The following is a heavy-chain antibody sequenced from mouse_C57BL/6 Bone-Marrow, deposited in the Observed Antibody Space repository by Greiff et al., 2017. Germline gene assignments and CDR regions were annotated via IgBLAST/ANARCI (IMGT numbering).Heavy chain of an antibody. V-gene: IGHV1-81*01. CDR3: ARGGITTGFDY. CDR2: LYPRSGNT. CDR1: GYTFTSYG. Sequence: QVQLQQSGAELARPGASVKLSCKASGYTFTSYGISWVKQRTGQGLEWIGELYPRSGNTYYNEKFKGEATLTADKSSSTAYMELRSLTSEDSAVYFCARGGITTGFDYWGQGTTLTVSS. D-gene: IGHD1-1*01. J-gene: IGHJ2*01.